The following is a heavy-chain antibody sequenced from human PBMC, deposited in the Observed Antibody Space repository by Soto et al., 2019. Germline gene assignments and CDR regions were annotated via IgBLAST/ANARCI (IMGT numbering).Heavy chain of an antibody. Sequence: GESLKISCKGSGYSFTSYWIGWVRQMHGKGLEWMGIIYPGDSDTRYSPSFQGQVTISADKSISTAYLQWSSLKASDTAMYYCARHTIHFWSGYDLDPWGQGTLVTVSS. J-gene: IGHJ5*02. CDR2: IYPGDSDT. D-gene: IGHD3-3*02. CDR3: ARHTIHFWSGYDLDP. CDR1: GYSFTSYW. V-gene: IGHV5-51*01.